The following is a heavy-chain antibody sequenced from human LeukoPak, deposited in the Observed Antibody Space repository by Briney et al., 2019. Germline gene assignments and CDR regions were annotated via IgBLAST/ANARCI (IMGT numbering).Heavy chain of an antibody. Sequence: GESLKIFCKGLGYSFTNYWIGWVRQMPGKGLEWMGIIYPGDSDTRYSPSFQGQVVISADKSISTAYLQLNSLKASDTAMYYCARQKGVRPPLDYWGQGTMVTVSS. CDR2: IYPGDSDT. V-gene: IGHV5-51*01. CDR1: GYSFTNYW. D-gene: IGHD3-10*01. J-gene: IGHJ4*02. CDR3: ARQKGVRPPLDY.